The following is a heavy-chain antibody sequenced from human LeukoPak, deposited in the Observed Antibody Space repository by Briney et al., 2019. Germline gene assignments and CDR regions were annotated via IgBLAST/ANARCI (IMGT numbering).Heavy chain of an antibody. V-gene: IGHV3-74*01. CDR3: ARGGPGEGIYDPHWFDP. D-gene: IGHD5/OR15-5a*01. J-gene: IGHJ5*02. CDR2: INSDGSTT. CDR1: GFTLSNSW. Sequence: GGSLRLSCAASGFTLSNSWIHWVRQAPGKGLVWVSRINSDGSTTTYADSVKGRFTISRDNAKNTLYLQMNSLRVEDMAVYYCARGGPGEGIYDPHWFDPWGQGTLVTVSS.